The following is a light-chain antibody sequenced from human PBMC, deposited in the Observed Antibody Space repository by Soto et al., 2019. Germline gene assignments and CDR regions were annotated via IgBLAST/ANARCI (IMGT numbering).Light chain of an antibody. Sequence: EIEMTQSPATLSVSPGERATLSCRASQSVSSNLAWYQQKPGQAPRLLIYGASTRPTGIPARFSGSGSGAEFTLTISSLQSEDFAVYYCQQYNNWPPDTFGQGTKLEIK. J-gene: IGKJ2*01. CDR3: QQYNNWPPDT. CDR1: QSVSSN. CDR2: GAS. V-gene: IGKV3-15*01.